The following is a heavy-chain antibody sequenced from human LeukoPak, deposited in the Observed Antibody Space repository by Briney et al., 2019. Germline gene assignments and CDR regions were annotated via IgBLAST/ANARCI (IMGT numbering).Heavy chain of an antibody. V-gene: IGHV3-9*01. Sequence: HAGRSLRLSCAASGFTFDDYAMHWVRQAPGKGLEWVSGISWNSGSIGYADSVKGRFTISRDNAKNSLYLQMNSLRAEDTALYYCARVAGELLLRRYYFDYWGQGTLVTVSS. D-gene: IGHD1-26*01. CDR3: ARVAGELLLRRYYFDY. CDR1: GFTFDDYA. J-gene: IGHJ4*02. CDR2: ISWNSGSI.